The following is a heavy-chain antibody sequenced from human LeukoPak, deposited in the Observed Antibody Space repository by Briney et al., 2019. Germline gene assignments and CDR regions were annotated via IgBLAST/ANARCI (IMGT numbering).Heavy chain of an antibody. D-gene: IGHD3-10*01. J-gene: IGHJ4*02. CDR1: GGTFSSYA. CDR3: AREKYYYYGSGSFSYFDY. Sequence: SVKVSCKASGGTFSSYAISWVRQAPGQGLEWMGGIIPIFGTANYAQKFQGRVTITADESTSTAYMELSSLRSGDTAVYYCAREKYYYYGSGSFSYFDYWGQGTLVTVSS. CDR2: IIPIFGTA. V-gene: IGHV1-69*13.